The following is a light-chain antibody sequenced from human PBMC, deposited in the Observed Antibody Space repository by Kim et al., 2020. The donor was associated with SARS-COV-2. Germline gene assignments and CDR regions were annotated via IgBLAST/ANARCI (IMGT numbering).Light chain of an antibody. V-gene: IGKV1-27*01. J-gene: IGKJ1*01. CDR3: QEYDSAPWT. CDR2: AAS. CDR1: QDISIY. Sequence: ASVGDRVTIACRASQDISIYLAWYQQKPGKFPKVLIYAASTLQPGVPSRFSASGSGTDFTLTISGLQPEDVATYYCQEYDSAPWTFGLGTKVDIK.